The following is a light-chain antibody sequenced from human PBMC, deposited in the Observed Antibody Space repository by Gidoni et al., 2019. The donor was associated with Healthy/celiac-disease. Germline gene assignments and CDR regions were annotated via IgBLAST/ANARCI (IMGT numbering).Light chain of an antibody. V-gene: IGKV4-1*01. CDR1: QSVLYSSNNKNY. CDR3: QQYYSTPPT. CDR2: WAS. J-gene: IGKJ3*01. Sequence: DIVTTQSPDSLAVSLGERATINCKSCQSVLYSSNNKNYLAWYQQKPGQPPKLLISWASTRESGVPDRFSGSGSGTDFTLTISSLQAEGVAVYYCQQYYSTPPTFGPGTKVDIK.